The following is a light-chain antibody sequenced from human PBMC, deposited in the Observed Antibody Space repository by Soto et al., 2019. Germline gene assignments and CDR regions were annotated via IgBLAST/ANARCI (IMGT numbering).Light chain of an antibody. CDR3: QQYNNWPWT. CDR1: QSISDT. CDR2: GAS. V-gene: IGKV3-15*01. J-gene: IGKJ1*01. Sequence: EIVMTQSPATLSVSPGGRATLSCRASQSISDTLAWYQQKPGQAPRLLIYGASTRAPGFPARFSGSGSGTDFTHTISSLQSEDFAVYYCQQYNNWPWTFGQGTKVELK.